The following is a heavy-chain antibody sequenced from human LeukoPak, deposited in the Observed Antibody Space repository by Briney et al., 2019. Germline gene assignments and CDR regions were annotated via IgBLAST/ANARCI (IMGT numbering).Heavy chain of an antibody. J-gene: IGHJ5*02. CDR1: GGTFSSYA. D-gene: IGHD2-15*01. CDR3: ARVCSGGSCYSGRGWFDP. Sequence: SVKVSCKASGGTFSSYAISWVRQAPGQGLEWMGGIIPIFGTANYAQKFQGRVTITVDKSTSTAYMELSSLRSEDTAVYYCARVCSGGSCYSGRGWFDPWGQGTLVTVSS. CDR2: IIPIFGTA. V-gene: IGHV1-69*06.